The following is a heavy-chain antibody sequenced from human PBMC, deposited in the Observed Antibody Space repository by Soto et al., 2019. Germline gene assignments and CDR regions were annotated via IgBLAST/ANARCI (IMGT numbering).Heavy chain of an antibody. J-gene: IGHJ3*02. D-gene: IGHD5-18*01. V-gene: IGHV3-30*18. CDR1: GFTFSSYG. CDR3: AKLVSMDTAMGKGDAFDI. CDR2: ISYDVSNK. Sequence: GGSLRLSCAASGFTFSSYGMHWVRQAPGKGLEWVAVISYDVSNKYYAHSVEGRFTISRDNSKNTLYLQMNSLRAEDTAVYYCAKLVSMDTAMGKGDAFDIWGQGTMVTVSS.